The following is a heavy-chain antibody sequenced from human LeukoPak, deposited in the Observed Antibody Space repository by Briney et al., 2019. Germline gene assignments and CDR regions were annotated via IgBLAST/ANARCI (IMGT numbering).Heavy chain of an antibody. CDR2: ISGSSSNT. V-gene: IGHV3-23*01. J-gene: IGHJ4*02. CDR3: AKDYPFDYYYDSSAYFLY. D-gene: IGHD3-22*01. CDR1: GFAFSSYA. Sequence: GGSLRLSCAASGFAFSSYAMSWVRQAPGKGLEWISGISGSSSNTYYADSVKGRFTISRDNAKNTLYLQMYSLRAEDTALYYCAKDYPFDYYYDSSAYFLYWGQGTLVTVSS.